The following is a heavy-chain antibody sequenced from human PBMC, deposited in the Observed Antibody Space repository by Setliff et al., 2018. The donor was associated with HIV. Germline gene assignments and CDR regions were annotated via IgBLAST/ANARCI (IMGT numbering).Heavy chain of an antibody. Sequence: GGSLRLSCAVSGFNANPYTMAWVRQAPGRGLEWLSSLRGDGIISYADSVKGRFTISRDSAKNSLFLQMNSLRGEDTAVYYCARDGGGLWHEYLQHWGQGTLVTVSS. CDR3: ARDGGGLWHEYLQH. CDR1: GFNANPYT. D-gene: IGHD2-15*01. J-gene: IGHJ1*01. V-gene: IGHV3-48*01. CDR2: LRGDGII.